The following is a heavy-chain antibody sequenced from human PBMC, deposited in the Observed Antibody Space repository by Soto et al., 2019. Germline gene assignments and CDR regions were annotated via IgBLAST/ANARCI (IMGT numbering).Heavy chain of an antibody. Sequence: EVQLLESGGDVIQPGGSLRLSCAASGFTFSSYAMSWVRQAPGKGPGWVSAISSSGGSTFYADSVKGRFTISRDNSRNTLYLQMTSLRAEHTAIYYCANYHPMTQPRPYIDYCGKVTLVTVSS. CDR2: ISSSGGST. CDR1: GFTFSSYA. J-gene: IGHJ4*02. CDR3: ANYHPMTQPRPYIDY. D-gene: IGHD2-21*02. V-gene: IGHV3-23*01.